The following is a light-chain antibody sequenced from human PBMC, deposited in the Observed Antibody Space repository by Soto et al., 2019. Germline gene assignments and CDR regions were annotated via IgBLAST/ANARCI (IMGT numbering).Light chain of an antibody. Sequence: QSVLTQPASVSGSPGQSIAISCIGSSSDVGGYNYVSWHQQHPGKAPKVVIYDVSNRPSGVSDRFSGSKSGNTASLTISGLQAEDEADYYCSSYTSSRTHVFGTGTKVTVL. CDR3: SSYTSSRTHV. CDR1: SSDVGGYNY. CDR2: DVS. J-gene: IGLJ1*01. V-gene: IGLV2-14*01.